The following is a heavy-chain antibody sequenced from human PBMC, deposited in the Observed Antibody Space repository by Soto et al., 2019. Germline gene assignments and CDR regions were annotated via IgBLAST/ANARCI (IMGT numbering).Heavy chain of an antibody. J-gene: IGHJ6*02. CDR1: GGTLTTNA. CDR3: ARGGFVAGINRAMDG. CDR2: IIPMFGSP. V-gene: IGHV1-69*06. Sequence: QVQLVQSGAEVKKAGSSVKVSCKASGGTLTTNAISWVRQAPGQGLEWMGAIIPMFGSPKYAQKFQGRVTIKGENPTNTISMEMISLTSEETAVYYCARGGFVAGINRAMDGWGQGTTVPVSS. D-gene: IGHD6-19*01.